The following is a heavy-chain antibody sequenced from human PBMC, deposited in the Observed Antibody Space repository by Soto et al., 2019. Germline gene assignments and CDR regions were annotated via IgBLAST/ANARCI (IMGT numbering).Heavy chain of an antibody. CDR2: ISRDGDAT. CDR1: GFTFSVYT. D-gene: IGHD3-3*01. V-gene: IGHV3-23*01. CDR3: ARCFSTYGVGTVDY. J-gene: IGHJ4*02. Sequence: XGSLRLTFAVSGFTFSVYTVIWVRQAPGKELEWVSGISRDGDATYYADSVKGRFTISRDNSKNTLFLQMNSLRVEDTAVYYCARCFSTYGVGTVDYWGQGTLVTV.